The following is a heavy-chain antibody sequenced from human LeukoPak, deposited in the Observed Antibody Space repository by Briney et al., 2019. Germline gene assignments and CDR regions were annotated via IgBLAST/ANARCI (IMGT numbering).Heavy chain of an antibody. CDR1: GGSISSYY. D-gene: IGHD2-15*01. J-gene: IGHJ4*02. CDR3: ARGGGQSNAFDY. V-gene: IGHV4-59*01. Sequence: SETLSLTCTVSGGSISSYYWSWIRQPPGKGLEWIGYIYYSGSTNYNPSLKSRVTISVDTPKNQFSLRLSSVTAADTAVYYCARGGGQSNAFDYWGQGTLVTVS. CDR2: IYYSGST.